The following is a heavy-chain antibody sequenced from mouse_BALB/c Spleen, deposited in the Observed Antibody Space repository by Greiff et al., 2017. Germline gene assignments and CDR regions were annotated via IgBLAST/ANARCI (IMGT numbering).Heavy chain of an antibody. CDR3: ARGGNYAMDY. CDR2: ISSGSSTI. CDR1: GFTFSSFG. J-gene: IGHJ4*01. Sequence: EVQVVESGGGLVQPGGSRKLSCAASGFTFSSFGMHWVRQAPEKGLEWVAYISSGSSTIYYADTVKGRFTISRDNPKNTLFLQMTSLRSEDTAMYYCARGGNYAMDYWGQGTSVTVSS. D-gene: IGHD2-14*01. V-gene: IGHV5-17*02.